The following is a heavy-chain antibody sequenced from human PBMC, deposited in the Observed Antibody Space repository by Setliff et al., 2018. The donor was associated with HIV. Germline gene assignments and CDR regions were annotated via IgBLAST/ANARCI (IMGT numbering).Heavy chain of an antibody. CDR1: EFTFSSYA. D-gene: IGHD5-18*01. V-gene: IGHV3-33*06. J-gene: IGHJ4*02. Sequence: GGSLRLSCAASEFTFSSYAMHWVRQAAGKGLEWVAVIWYDGSIEYYIDSVKGRFTISRDNSKSKLYLQMNSLRADDTAIYYCAKGFRPVDTALVSGPTYWGQGSRFTV. CDR2: IWYDGSIE. CDR3: AKGFRPVDTALVSGPTY.